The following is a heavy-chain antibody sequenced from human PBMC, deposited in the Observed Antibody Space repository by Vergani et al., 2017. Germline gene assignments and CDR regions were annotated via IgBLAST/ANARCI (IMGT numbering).Heavy chain of an antibody. CDR3: ARKDSSSRYMDV. CDR2: ISSSSSYI. CDR1: GFTFSSYA. D-gene: IGHD6-6*01. J-gene: IGHJ6*03. Sequence: EVQLLESGGGLVQPGGSLRFSCAASGFTFSSYAMSWVRQAPGKGLEWVSSISSSSSYIYYADSVKGRFTISRDNAKNSLYLQMNSLRAEDTAVYYCARKDSSSRYMDVWGKGTTVTVSS. V-gene: IGHV3-21*01.